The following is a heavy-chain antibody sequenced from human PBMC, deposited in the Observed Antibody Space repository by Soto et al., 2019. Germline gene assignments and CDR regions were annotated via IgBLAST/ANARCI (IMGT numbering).Heavy chain of an antibody. J-gene: IGHJ5*02. CDR3: SRVKYYGSGSYYNLDWFDH. CDR1: GGSFSGKY. V-gene: IGHV4-34*01. Sequence: QVQLQQWGAGLLKPSETLSLTCAVYGGSFSGKYWSWIRQTTCKGLEWIGEINDSGSTNYNPSLKRRVTISVDTSKNRFSRKLSSVTAADTGVYDCSRVKYYGSGSYYNLDWFDHWGQGTLVTVSS. CDR2: INDSGST. D-gene: IGHD3-10*01.